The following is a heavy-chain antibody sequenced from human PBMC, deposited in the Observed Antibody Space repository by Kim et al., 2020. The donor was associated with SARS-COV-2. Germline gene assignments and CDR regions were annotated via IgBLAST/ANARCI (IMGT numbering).Heavy chain of an antibody. J-gene: IGHJ4*02. V-gene: IGHV4-59*08. D-gene: IGHD3-22*01. CDR2: IYYSGST. Sequence: SETLSLTCTVSGGSISSYYWSWIWQPPGKGLEWIGYIYYSGSTNYNPSLKSRVTISVDTSKNQFSLNLSSVTAADTAGYYCARRGVVDFDYWGQGTLVT. CDR1: GGSISSYY. CDR3: ARRGVVDFDY.